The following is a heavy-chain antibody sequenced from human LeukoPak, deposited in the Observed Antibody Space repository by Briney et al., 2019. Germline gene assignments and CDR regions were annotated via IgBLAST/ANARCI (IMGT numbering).Heavy chain of an antibody. CDR1: GYSISSGYY. J-gene: IGHJ4*02. V-gene: IGHV4-38-2*02. CDR2: IYHSGST. D-gene: IGHD3-10*01. Sequence: SETLSLTCTVSGYSISSGYYWGWIRQPPGKGLEWIGSIYHSGSTYYNPSLKSRVTISVDTSKNQFSLKLSSVTAADTAVYYCARDRIYGSGSDHFDYWGQGTLVTVSS. CDR3: ARDRIYGSGSDHFDY.